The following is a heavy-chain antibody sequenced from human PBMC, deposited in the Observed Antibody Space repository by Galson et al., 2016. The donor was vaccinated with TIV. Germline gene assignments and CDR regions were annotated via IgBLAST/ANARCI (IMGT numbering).Heavy chain of an antibody. V-gene: IGHV1-69*13. CDR1: GGTFNIYA. CDR3: ARPSSSCRGCSYYYYMDV. J-gene: IGHJ6*03. Sequence: SVKVSCKASGGTFNIYAISWVRQAPGQGLEWMGGILPIFVAATYAQKFQGRVTITADESTNTAYMELSSLKSDDTAMYYCARPSSSCRGCSYYYYMDVWGKGTTVTVSS. CDR2: ILPIFVAA. D-gene: IGHD6-19*01.